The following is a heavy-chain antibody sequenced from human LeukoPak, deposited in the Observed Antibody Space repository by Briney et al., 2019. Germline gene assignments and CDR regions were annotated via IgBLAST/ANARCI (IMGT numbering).Heavy chain of an antibody. CDR2: IYHSGDT. CDR1: GGSISSYY. Sequence: SETLSLTCTVSGGSISSYYWSWVRQPAGKGLEWIAYIYHSGDTYYNPSLRSRVTISLDSSKNQFSLKLSSVTAADTAVYYCARGPSPFDYWGQGTLVTVSS. J-gene: IGHJ4*02. V-gene: IGHV4-59*12. CDR3: ARGPSPFDY.